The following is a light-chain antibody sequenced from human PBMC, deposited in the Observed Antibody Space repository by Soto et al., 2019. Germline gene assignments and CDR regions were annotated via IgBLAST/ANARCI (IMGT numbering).Light chain of an antibody. J-gene: IGLJ1*01. V-gene: IGLV2-11*01. CDR2: DVS. CDR1: SSDVGDYNY. CDR3: CSYAGRYYVYV. Sequence: QSALTQPRSVSGSPGQSVTISCTGTSSDVGDYNYVSWYQQHPGKAPKLMIYDVSKWPSGVPDRFSGSKSGNTASLTISGLQAEDEADYYCCSYAGRYYVYVCGTGTKLTVL.